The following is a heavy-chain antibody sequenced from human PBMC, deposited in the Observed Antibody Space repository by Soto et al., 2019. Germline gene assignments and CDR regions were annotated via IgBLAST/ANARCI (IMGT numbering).Heavy chain of an antibody. CDR3: AHSGNYDILTGYYPSYYFDY. J-gene: IGHJ4*02. Sequence: GPTLVNPTQTLTLTCTFSGFSLSTSGVGVGWIRQPPGKALEWLALIYWDDDKRYSPSLKSRLTITKDTSKNQVVLTMTNMDPVDTATYYCAHSGNYDILTGYYPSYYFDYWGQGTLVTVSS. D-gene: IGHD3-9*01. CDR2: IYWDDDK. CDR1: GFSLSTSGVG. V-gene: IGHV2-5*02.